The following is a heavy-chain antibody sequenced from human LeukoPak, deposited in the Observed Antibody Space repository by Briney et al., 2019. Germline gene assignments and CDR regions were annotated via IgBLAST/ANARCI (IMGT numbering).Heavy chain of an antibody. CDR1: GFTFSDYY. D-gene: IGHD2-21*01. V-gene: IGHV3-11*01. CDR2: MSSRGYPT. CDR3: AWVRIALTSPFDY. Sequence: GGSLRLSCLASGFTFSDYYMSWVRQAPGKGLEWISYMSSRGYPTYYAESVKGRFTISRDNAKNTLYLQMHNLRTDDTAVYFCAWVRIALTSPFDYWGLGTLLAVPA. J-gene: IGHJ4*02.